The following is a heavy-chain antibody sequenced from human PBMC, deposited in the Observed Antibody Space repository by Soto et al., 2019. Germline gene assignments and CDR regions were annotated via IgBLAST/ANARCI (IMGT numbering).Heavy chain of an antibody. CDR2: INAGNGNT. D-gene: IGHD4-17*01. V-gene: IGHV1-3*01. CDR3: ARTVGYYYGMDV. Sequence: QVQLVQSGAEVKKPGASVKVSCKASGYTFTSYAMHWVRQAPGQRLEWMGWINAGNGNTEYSQKFQGRVTITRDTSASTAYMELSSLRSEDTAVYYCARTVGYYYGMDVWGQGTTVTVSS. J-gene: IGHJ6*02. CDR1: GYTFTSYA.